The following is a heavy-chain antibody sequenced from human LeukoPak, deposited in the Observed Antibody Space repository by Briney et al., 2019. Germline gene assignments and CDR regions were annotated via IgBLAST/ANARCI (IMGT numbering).Heavy chain of an antibody. D-gene: IGHD3-10*01. V-gene: IGHV1-18*01. CDR1: GYTFSSYG. CDR2: ISTYNGDT. CDR3: ARGSYYDY. J-gene: IGHJ4*02. Sequence: GASVKVSCKASGYTFSSYGISWVRQAPGQGLEWMGWISTYNGDTNYAQKFQGRVTMTTDTSTSTAYMELRSLRADDTAVYYCARGSYYDYWGQGTLVIVSS.